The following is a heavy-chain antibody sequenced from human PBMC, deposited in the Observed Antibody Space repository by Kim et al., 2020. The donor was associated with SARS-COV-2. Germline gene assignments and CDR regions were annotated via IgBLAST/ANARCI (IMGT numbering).Heavy chain of an antibody. CDR3: AKDDTHSSGWYGPFFDY. V-gene: IGHV3-30*18. J-gene: IGHJ4*01. Sequence: GGSLRLSCAASGFTFSSYGMHWVRQAPGKGLEWVAVISYDGSNKYYADSVKGRFTISRDNSKNTLYLQMNSLRAEDTAVYYCAKDDTHSSGWYGPFFDY. CDR2: ISYDGSNK. CDR1: GFTFSSYG. D-gene: IGHD6-19*01.